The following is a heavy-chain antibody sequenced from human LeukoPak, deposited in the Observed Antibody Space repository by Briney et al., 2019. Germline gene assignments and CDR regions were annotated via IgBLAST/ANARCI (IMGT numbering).Heavy chain of an antibody. Sequence: PGGSLRLSCAASGFTFSSYSMNWVRQAPGKGLEWVSSISSSSSYIYYADSVKGRFTISRDNSKNTLYLQMNSLRAEDTAVYYCARAGGSLYYYMDVWGKGTTVTVSS. V-gene: IGHV3-21*01. CDR2: ISSSSSYI. D-gene: IGHD1-26*01. CDR3: ARAGGSLYYYMDV. J-gene: IGHJ6*03. CDR1: GFTFSSYS.